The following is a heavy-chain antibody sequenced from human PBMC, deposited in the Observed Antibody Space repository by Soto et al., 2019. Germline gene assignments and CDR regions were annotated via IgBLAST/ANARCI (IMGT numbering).Heavy chain of an antibody. J-gene: IGHJ4*02. CDR1: GFTFSNVW. CDR2: IKRKTDGGTT. D-gene: IGHD3-10*01. V-gene: IGHV3-15*07. CDR3: SGASMRY. Sequence: EVQLVESGGGLVEPGGSLRLSCAASGFTFSNVWLNWVRQAPGKGLEWVGRIKRKTDGGTTDYAAPVKGRFTISRDDSENTLYLQMNSLKTEGTAGDYCSGASMRYWGQGILVTVSS.